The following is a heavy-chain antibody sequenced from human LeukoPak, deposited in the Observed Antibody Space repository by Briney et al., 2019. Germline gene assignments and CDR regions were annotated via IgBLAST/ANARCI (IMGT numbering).Heavy chain of an antibody. Sequence: SETLSLTCTVSGGSISSYYWSWIRQPPGKGLEWIGYIYYSGSTNYNPSLKSRVTISVDTSKNQFSLKLSSVTAADTAVYCCARSLRDLYSINAFDIWGQGTMVTVSS. V-gene: IGHV4-59*08. CDR1: GGSISSYY. D-gene: IGHD3-3*02. J-gene: IGHJ3*02. CDR3: ARSLRDLYSINAFDI. CDR2: IYYSGST.